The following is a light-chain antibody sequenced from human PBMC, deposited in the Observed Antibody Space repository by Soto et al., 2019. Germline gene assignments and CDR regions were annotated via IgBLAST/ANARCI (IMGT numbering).Light chain of an antibody. CDR2: DAS. CDR3: QQYDSYSWT. Sequence: DIQMTQSPSTLPASVGDRVIITCRASQSISDYLAWYQQKPGKAPKLLIYDASNLESGVPSTFSGSGSGTESTLTISSLQPDDFATYYCQQYDSYSWTFDQGTKVDIK. J-gene: IGKJ1*01. CDR1: QSISDY. V-gene: IGKV1-5*01.